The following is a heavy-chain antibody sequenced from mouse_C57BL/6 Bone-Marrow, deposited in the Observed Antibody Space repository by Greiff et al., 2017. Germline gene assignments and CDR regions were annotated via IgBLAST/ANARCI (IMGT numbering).Heavy chain of an antibody. CDR2: INPYNGGT. CDR3: ALYYVKGYYAMDY. J-gene: IGHJ4*01. Sequence: VQLQQSGPVLVKPGASVKMSCKASGYTFTDYYMNWVKQSHGKSLEWIGVINPYNGGTSYNQKFKGKATVTVDKSSSTAYMQLNSLTSEDSAVYYCALYYVKGYYAMDYWGQGTSVTVSS. D-gene: IGHD2-1*01. V-gene: IGHV1-19*01. CDR1: GYTFTDYY.